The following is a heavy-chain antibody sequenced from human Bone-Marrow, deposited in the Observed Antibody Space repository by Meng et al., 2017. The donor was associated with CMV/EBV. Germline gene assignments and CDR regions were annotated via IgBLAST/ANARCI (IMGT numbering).Heavy chain of an antibody. Sequence: WIRQPPGKGLEWIGSIYYSGSTYYNPSLKSRVTISVDTSKNQFSLKLSSVTAADTAVYYCARRVVGFSAFDIWGQGTMVTVSS. CDR3: ARRVVGFSAFDI. V-gene: IGHV4-39*01. D-gene: IGHD1-26*01. CDR2: IYYSGST. J-gene: IGHJ3*02.